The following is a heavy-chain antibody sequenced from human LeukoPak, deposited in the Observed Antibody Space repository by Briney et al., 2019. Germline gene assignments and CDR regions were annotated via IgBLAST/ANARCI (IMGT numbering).Heavy chain of an antibody. D-gene: IGHD3-22*01. CDR3: AKDLSRAGYYDSSYY. Sequence: PTGGSLRLSCAASGFTFDDYAMHWVRQAPGKGLEWVSLISGDGGSTYYADSVKGRFTISRDNSKNSLYLQMNSLRTEDTALYYCAKDLSRAGYYDSSYYWGQGTLVTVSS. CDR1: GFTFDDYA. V-gene: IGHV3-43*02. CDR2: ISGDGGST. J-gene: IGHJ4*02.